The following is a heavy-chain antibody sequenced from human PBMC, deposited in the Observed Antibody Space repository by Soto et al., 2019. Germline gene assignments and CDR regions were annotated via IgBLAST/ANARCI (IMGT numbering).Heavy chain of an antibody. V-gene: IGHV1-69*01. D-gene: IGHD2-21*02. CDR3: AREAGVAYWGGDSYSPFDY. CDR2: IIPIFGTA. Sequence: QVQLVQSGAEVKKPGSSVKVSCKASAGTFSSYAISWVRQAPGQGLEWMGGIIPIFGTANYAQKFQGRVTITVDESTFTAYMERSSPRSEDTAVYSFAREAGVAYWGGDSYSPFDYWGQGTLVTVSS. J-gene: IGHJ4*02. CDR1: AGTFSSYA.